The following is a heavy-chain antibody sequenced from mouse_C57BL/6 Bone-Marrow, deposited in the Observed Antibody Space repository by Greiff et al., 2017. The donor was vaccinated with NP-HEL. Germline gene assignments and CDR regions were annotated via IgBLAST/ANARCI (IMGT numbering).Heavy chain of an antibody. Sequence: VQLKESGPVLVKPGPSVKISCKASGFTFTDYYMHWVKQSHGKSLEWIGLVYPYNGGTSYNQKFKGKATLTVDTSSSTAYMELNSLASEDSAVYYCARGWWLLYYYAMDYWGQGTSVTVSS. V-gene: IGHV1-36*01. J-gene: IGHJ4*01. CDR2: VYPYNGGT. CDR1: GFTFTDYY. CDR3: ARGWWLLYYYAMDY. D-gene: IGHD1-1*02.